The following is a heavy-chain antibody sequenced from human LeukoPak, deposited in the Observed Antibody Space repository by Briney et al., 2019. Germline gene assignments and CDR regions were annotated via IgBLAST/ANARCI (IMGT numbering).Heavy chain of an antibody. J-gene: IGHJ3*02. V-gene: IGHV1-69*13. CDR1: GGTFSSYA. D-gene: IGHD3-22*01. CDR2: IIPIFGTA. CDR3: ARVLRDSSGYFDAFDI. Sequence: SVKVSCKASGGTFSSYAISWVRQAPGQGLEWMGGIIPIFGTANYAQKFQGRVTITADESTSTAYMELSSLRSEDTAVYYCARVLRDSSGYFDAFDIWGQGTMVTVSS.